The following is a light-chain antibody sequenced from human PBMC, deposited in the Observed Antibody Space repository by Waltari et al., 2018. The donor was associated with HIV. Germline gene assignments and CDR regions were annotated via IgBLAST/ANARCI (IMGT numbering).Light chain of an antibody. CDR2: AAS. CDR1: QSISSS. CDR3: QQSYYTLYT. V-gene: IGKV1-39*01. Sequence: DIQMTQSPSSLSASVGDRVTITCRAIQSISSSLNWYKQKPGKAPKLLIYAASSLQSGFPSRFSGSGSVTDFTLTISSLQPEDFATYYCQQSYYTLYTFGQGTKLEIK. J-gene: IGKJ2*01.